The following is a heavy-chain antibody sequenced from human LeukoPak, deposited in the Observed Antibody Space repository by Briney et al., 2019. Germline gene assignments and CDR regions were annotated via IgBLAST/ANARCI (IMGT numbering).Heavy chain of an antibody. CDR1: GFTFSSYA. J-gene: IGHJ4*02. V-gene: IGHV3-30-3*01. D-gene: IGHD5-24*01. CDR3: ASGEMATPVDY. Sequence: PGGSLRLSCAASGFTFSSYAMHWVRQAPGKGLEWVAVISYDGSNKYYADSVKGRFTISRDNSKNTPYLQMNSLRAEDTAVYYCASGEMATPVDYWGQGTLVTVSS. CDR2: ISYDGSNK.